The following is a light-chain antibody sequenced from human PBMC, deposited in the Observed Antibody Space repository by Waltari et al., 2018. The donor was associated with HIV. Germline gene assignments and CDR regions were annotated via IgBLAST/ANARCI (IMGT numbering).Light chain of an antibody. Sequence: DIEMTHSSDFLAVSLGEGAAVNCKSSGGVVGSSNNKNDLAWYQQKPGQPPRVLIYWASTRDSGVPERFRGSGSGTDFTLAISSLQTEDVADYFCQQFFDTPLTFGGGTKVDI. CDR3: QQFFDTPLT. CDR2: WAS. CDR1: GGVVGSSNNKND. J-gene: IGKJ4*01. V-gene: IGKV4-1*01.